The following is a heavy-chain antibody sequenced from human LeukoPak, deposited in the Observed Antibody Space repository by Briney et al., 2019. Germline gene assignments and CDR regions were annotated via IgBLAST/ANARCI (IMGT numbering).Heavy chain of an antibody. D-gene: IGHD3-16*01. V-gene: IGHV1-46*01. J-gene: IGHJ5*02. Sequence: ASVKVSCKASGYTLTTYYIHWVRQAPGQGLEWMGIISPRDGTTSYAQKFQGRVTLTRDTSTSTVYMELSSLRTEDTAVYYCVWVDESFGWFDPWGQGTLVTVSS. CDR2: ISPRDGTT. CDR3: VWVDESFGWFDP. CDR1: GYTLTTYY.